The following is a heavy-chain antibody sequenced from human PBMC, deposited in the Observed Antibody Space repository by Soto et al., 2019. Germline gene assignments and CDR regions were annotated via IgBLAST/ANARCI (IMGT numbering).Heavy chain of an antibody. CDR2: IYYSGST. D-gene: IGHD6-19*01. Sequence: QLQLQESGPGLVKPSETLSLTCTVSGGSISSSSYYWGWIRQPPGKGLEWIGSIYYSGSTYYNPSLKSRVTISVDTSKNQFSLKLSSVTAADTAVYYCATEQWLLIGAHRDAFDIWGQGTMVTVSS. CDR1: GGSISSSSYY. J-gene: IGHJ3*02. V-gene: IGHV4-39*01. CDR3: ATEQWLLIGAHRDAFDI.